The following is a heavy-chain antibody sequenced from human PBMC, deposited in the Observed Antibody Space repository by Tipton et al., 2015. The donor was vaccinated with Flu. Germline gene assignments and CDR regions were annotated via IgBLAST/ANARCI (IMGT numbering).Heavy chain of an antibody. CDR3: ARGRGYCVTTTCLLPFDF. CDR2: IYSGGST. J-gene: IGHJ4*02. Sequence: QLVQSGGGLIQRGGSLRLSCVVSGFTVSSNYTTWVRQAPGKGLEWVSVIYSGGSTNYADSVKGRFTISRDNSKNTLYLQMNSLRAEDTAVYYCARGRGYCVTTTCLLPFDFWGQGTLVTVSS. V-gene: IGHV3-53*01. D-gene: IGHD2-2*01. CDR1: GFTVSSNY.